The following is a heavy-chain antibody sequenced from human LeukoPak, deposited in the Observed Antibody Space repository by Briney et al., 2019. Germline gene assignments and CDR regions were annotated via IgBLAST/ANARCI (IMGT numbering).Heavy chain of an antibody. J-gene: IGHJ4*02. D-gene: IGHD5-18*01. CDR2: IYYSGST. CDR1: GASVSSGSYY. Sequence: QTSETLSLTCTVSGASVSSGSYYWSWIRQPPGKGLEWIGYIYYSGSTNYNPSLKSRVTISVDTSKNQFSLKLSPVTAADTAVYYCARGSRGYSYGWGQGTLVTVSS. V-gene: IGHV4-61*01. CDR3: ARGSRGYSYG.